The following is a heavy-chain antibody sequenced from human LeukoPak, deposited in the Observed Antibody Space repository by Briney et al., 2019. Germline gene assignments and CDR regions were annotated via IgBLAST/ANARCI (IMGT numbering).Heavy chain of an antibody. CDR3: ARRKNLGYYYGMDV. D-gene: IGHD3-16*01. Sequence: SETLSLTCTVSGGSISSYYWSWIRQPPGKGLERIGYIYYSGSTNYNPSLKSRVTISVDTSKNQFSLKLSSVTAADTAVYYCARRKNLGYYYGMDVWGQGTTVTVSS. J-gene: IGHJ6*02. CDR2: IYYSGST. CDR1: GGSISSYY. V-gene: IGHV4-59*01.